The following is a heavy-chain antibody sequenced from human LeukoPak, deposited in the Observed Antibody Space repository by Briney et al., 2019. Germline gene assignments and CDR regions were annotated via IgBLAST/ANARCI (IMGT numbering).Heavy chain of an antibody. CDR2: INPNSGGT. CDR3: ARDGGYCSSTSCYRLLPNNWFDP. CDR1: GYTFTGYY. V-gene: IGHV1-2*02. D-gene: IGHD2-2*01. Sequence: GASVKVSCKASGYTFTGYYMHWVRQAPGQGLEWMGWINPNSGGTNYAQEFQGRVTMTRDTSISTAYMELSRLRSDDTAVYYCARDGGYCSSTSCYRLLPNNWFDPWGQGTLVTVSS. J-gene: IGHJ5*02.